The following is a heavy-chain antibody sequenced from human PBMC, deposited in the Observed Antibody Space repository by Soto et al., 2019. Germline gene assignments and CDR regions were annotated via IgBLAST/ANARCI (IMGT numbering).Heavy chain of an antibody. CDR3: ARVVHYYGSGRPFDY. CDR1: GGSFSGYY. Sequence: QVQLQQWGAGLLKPSETLSLTCAVYGGSFSGYYWSWIRQPPGKGLEWIGEINHSGSTNYNPSLKSRVTISVDTSKNHFSLKLSSVTAADTAVYYCARVVHYYGSGRPFDYWGQGTLVTVSS. V-gene: IGHV4-34*01. J-gene: IGHJ4*02. D-gene: IGHD3-10*01. CDR2: INHSGST.